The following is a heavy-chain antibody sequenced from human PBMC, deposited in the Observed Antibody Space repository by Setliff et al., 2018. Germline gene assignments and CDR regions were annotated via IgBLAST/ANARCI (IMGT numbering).Heavy chain of an antibody. J-gene: IGHJ4*02. CDR3: ARIPASLYYFDY. CDR1: GYSISSGYI. CDR2: IGHTGSI. Sequence: NPSETLSLTCTVSGYSISSGYIWGWIRQPPGKGLEWVGNIGHTGSINYNPSLKSRLTISVDTSKNQFSLKLSSVTAADTAVYYCARIPASLYYFDYWGQGTLVTVSS. D-gene: IGHD2-2*01. V-gene: IGHV4-38-2*02.